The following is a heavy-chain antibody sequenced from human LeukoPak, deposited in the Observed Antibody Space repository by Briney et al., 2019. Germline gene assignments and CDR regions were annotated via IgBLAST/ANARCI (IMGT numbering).Heavy chain of an antibody. V-gene: IGHV4-61*02. D-gene: IGHD3-22*01. Sequence: SETLSLTCTVSGGSISSGSYYWSWIRQPAGKGLEWIGRIYTSGSTNYNPSLKSRVTISVDTSKNQFSLKLSSVTAADTAVYYCARRRAYYYDSSGYYSPFDYWGQGTLVTVSS. CDR2: IYTSGST. J-gene: IGHJ4*02. CDR1: GGSISSGSYY. CDR3: ARRRAYYYDSSGYYSPFDY.